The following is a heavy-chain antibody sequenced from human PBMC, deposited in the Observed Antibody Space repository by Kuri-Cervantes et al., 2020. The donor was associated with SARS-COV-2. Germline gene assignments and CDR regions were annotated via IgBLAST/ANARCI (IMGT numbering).Heavy chain of an antibody. CDR2: IDPSDSYT. CDR1: GYSSTSYW. Sequence: GESLKISCKGSGYSSTSYWISWVRQMPGKGLEWMGRIDPSDSYTNYSPSFQGHVTISADKSISTAYLQWSSLKASDTAMYYCASTVAFWSGYYDYWGQGTLVTVSS. J-gene: IGHJ4*02. V-gene: IGHV5-10-1*01. D-gene: IGHD3-3*01. CDR3: ASTVAFWSGYYDY.